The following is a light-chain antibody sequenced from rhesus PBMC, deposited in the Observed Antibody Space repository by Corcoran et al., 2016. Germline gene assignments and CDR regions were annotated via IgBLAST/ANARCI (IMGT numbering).Light chain of an antibody. CDR1: QGISSY. J-gene: IGKJ4*01. CDR3: QQRNTYPLT. Sequence: DIQLTQSPSSLSASVGDRVTITCRASQGISSYLAWYQQKSGKGPKLLIYDASNLQSGVPSRFSGSGSGTKFTLTISSLQPEDFATYYCQQRNTYPLTFGGGTKVEIK. V-gene: IGKV1-38*01. CDR2: DAS.